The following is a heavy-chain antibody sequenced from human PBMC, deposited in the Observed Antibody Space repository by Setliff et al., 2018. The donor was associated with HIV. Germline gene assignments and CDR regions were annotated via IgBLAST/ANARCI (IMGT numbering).Heavy chain of an antibody. CDR2: INPNNGGT. CDR1: GYTFTGYY. V-gene: IGHV1-2*02. D-gene: IGHD6-19*01. Sequence: AASVKVSCKASGYTFTGYYMHWVRQAPGQGLEWMGWINPNNGGTNYAQKFQGRVTMTRDTSISTAYMEVSRLRSDDTAVYYCARVGSSGWYGYYYGMDVWGQGTTVTVSS. J-gene: IGHJ6*02. CDR3: ARVGSSGWYGYYYGMDV.